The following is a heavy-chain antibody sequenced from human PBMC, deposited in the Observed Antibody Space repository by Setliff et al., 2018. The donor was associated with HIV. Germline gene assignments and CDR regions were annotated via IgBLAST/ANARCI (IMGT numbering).Heavy chain of an antibody. J-gene: IGHJ4*02. CDR2: IYYRGST. D-gene: IGHD5-12*01. V-gene: IGHV4-59*08. CDR1: GDSISGYY. CDR3: ARQPRWLQFPRHFDY. Sequence: SETLSLTCTVSGDSISGYYWSWIRQPPGKGLEWIGYIYYRGSTNYNPSLKSRVTISVDTSKNQFSLKLSSVTAADTAVYYCARQPRWLQFPRHFDYWGQGTQVTVSS.